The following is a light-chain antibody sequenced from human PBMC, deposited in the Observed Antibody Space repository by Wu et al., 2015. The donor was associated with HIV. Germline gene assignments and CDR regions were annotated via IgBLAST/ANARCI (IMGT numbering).Light chain of an antibody. CDR1: QSFSSSY. J-gene: IGKJ5*01. CDR3: QQRTTSIA. CDR2: GAS. Sequence: EIVLTQSPGTLSLSPGERATLSCRASQSFSSSYLAWYQQKPGQAPRLLIYGASSRATGIPDRFSGSGSGTDFTLTISRLEPEDFAVYYCQQRTTSIAFGQGTRLDLK. V-gene: IGKV3-20*01.